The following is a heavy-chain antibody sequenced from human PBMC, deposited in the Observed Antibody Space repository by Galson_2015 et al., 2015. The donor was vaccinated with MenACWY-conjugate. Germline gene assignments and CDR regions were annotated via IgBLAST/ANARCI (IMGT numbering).Heavy chain of an antibody. CDR3: ARSGSGTWYFDL. CDR2: IYPGDSDT. Sequence: QSGAEVKKPGESLQISCKLSGYSITSHWIGWARQMPGKGLEWMGIIYPGDSDTRYSPSFQGRATFSVDKSISTAYLQLSSLKASDTAMYYCARSGSGTWYFDLWGRGTLVTVSS. CDR1: GYSITSHW. V-gene: IGHV5-51*01. D-gene: IGHD1-26*01. J-gene: IGHJ2*01.